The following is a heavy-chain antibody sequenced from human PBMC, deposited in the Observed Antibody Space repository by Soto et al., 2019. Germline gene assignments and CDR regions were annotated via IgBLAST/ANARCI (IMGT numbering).Heavy chain of an antibody. CDR3: ARDSTVPEGVLWI. D-gene: IGHD2-2*01. CDR1: GFTFSSYA. V-gene: IGHV3-30*04. J-gene: IGHJ3*02. CDR2: ISYDGRNK. Sequence: GGSLRLSCAASGFTFSSYAMHWVRQAPGKGLEWVAVISYDGRNKYYADSVKGRFTITRDDSKNTLYLQMNSLRAEDTAVYYCARDSTVPEGVLWIWGQGTMVTVSS.